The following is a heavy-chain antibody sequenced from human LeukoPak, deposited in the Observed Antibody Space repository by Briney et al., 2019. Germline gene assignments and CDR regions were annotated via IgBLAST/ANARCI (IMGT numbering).Heavy chain of an antibody. D-gene: IGHD2-15*01. V-gene: IGHV3-48*04. CDR1: GFTFSSYW. J-gene: IGHJ3*02. Sequence: GGSLRLSCAASGFTFSSYWMIWVRQAPGKGLEWVSYISSSGSTIYYADSVKGRFTISRDNAKNSLYLQMNSLRAEDTAVYYCATRYCSGGSCYGPDAFDIWGQGTMVTVSS. CDR3: ATRYCSGGSCYGPDAFDI. CDR2: ISSSGSTI.